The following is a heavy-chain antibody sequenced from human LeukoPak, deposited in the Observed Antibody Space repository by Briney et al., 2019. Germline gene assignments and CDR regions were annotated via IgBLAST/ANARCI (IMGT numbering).Heavy chain of an antibody. CDR2: IYPGDSDT. CDR1: GYIFTSYW. CDR3: VRGTSGWFYDAFDI. J-gene: IGHJ3*02. D-gene: IGHD6-19*01. Sequence: GESLKISCKGSGYIFTSYWIGWVRQMPGKGLEWKGIIYPGDSDTRYSPSFQGQVTISADKSITTAYLQWSSLKASDTAMYYCVRGTSGWFYDAFDIWGQGTMVTVSS. V-gene: IGHV5-51*01.